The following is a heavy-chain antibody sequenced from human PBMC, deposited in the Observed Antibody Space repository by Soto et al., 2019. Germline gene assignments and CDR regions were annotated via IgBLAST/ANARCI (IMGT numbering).Heavy chain of an antibody. Sequence: WGSLRLSCAASGFTFSSYAMSWVRQAPGKGLEWVSVISGSGVGTYYADAVKGRFTISRDNSKNTLYLQMNSLRAEDTALYYCAKSIRSTWVNSNFDYWGQGTLVTVSS. D-gene: IGHD3-3*02. CDR1: GFTFSSYA. J-gene: IGHJ4*02. CDR3: AKSIRSTWVNSNFDY. V-gene: IGHV3-23*01. CDR2: ISGSGVGT.